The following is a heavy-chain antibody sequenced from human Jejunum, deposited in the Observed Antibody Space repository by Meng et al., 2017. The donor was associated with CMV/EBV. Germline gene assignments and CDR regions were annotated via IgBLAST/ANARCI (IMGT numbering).Heavy chain of an antibody. V-gene: IGHV3-23*01. CDR2: ISSGGGAT. CDR1: GFTFSSYA. J-gene: IGHJ4*02. Sequence: SGFTFSSYAMIWVRQAPGKGLGWVSTISSGGGATYYADSVESRFTISRDNSRNTLYLHMNSLRAEDTAVFYCARPTYYSDGGDYYYWGQGTLVTVSS. D-gene: IGHD3-22*01. CDR3: ARPTYYSDGGDYYY.